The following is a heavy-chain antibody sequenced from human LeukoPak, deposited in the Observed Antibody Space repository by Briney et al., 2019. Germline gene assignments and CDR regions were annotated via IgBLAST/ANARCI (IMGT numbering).Heavy chain of an antibody. CDR1: DGSFSGYY. V-gene: IGHV4-34*01. J-gene: IGHJ4*02. D-gene: IGHD3-3*01. CDR2: INHSGST. CDR3: ARGLNDSWTGENY. Sequence: PSETLSLTCAVYDGSFSGYYWSWIRQPPGKGLEWIGEINHSGSTNYNPSLKSRVTISLDTSRSQFSLKVRYVTAADTAVYYCARGLNDSWTGENYWGQGTLVTVSS.